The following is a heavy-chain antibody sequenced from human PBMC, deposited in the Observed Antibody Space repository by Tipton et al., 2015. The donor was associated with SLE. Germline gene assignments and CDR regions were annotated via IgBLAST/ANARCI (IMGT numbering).Heavy chain of an antibody. CDR2: LSYVGSNK. Sequence: SLRLSCAPSGFNFNNYAMHWVRQAPGKGLEWVVFLSYVGSNKYYADSVKGRFTISRDNSKNTLYLQMNSLRAEDTAVYYCARECVVAAAGPCDAFDIWGQGTMVTVSS. V-gene: IGHV3-30*04. D-gene: IGHD6-13*01. CDR3: ARECVVAAAGPCDAFDI. J-gene: IGHJ3*02. CDR1: GFNFNNYA.